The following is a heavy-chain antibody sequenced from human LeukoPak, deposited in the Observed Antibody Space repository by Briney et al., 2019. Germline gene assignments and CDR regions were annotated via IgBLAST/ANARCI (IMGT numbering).Heavy chain of an antibody. CDR1: GFTFSSYS. D-gene: IGHD2-2*01. CDR2: ISGSSYYI. V-gene: IGHV3-21*01. Sequence: GGSLRLSCAASGFTFSSYSMNWVRQAPGKGLEWVSSISGSSYYIYYADSVKGRFTISRDNAKNSLYLQMNSLRAEDTAVYYCAKDTGLLCCSTSLGKENAFDIWGQGTMVTVSS. J-gene: IGHJ3*02. CDR3: AKDTGLLCCSTSLGKENAFDI.